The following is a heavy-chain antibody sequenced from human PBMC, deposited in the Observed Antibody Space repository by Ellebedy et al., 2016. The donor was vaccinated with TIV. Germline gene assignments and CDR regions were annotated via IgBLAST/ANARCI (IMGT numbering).Heavy chain of an antibody. J-gene: IGHJ6*02. D-gene: IGHD2-15*01. CDR1: GYSFTSYG. CDR3: ASFVVVVAATPLYGMDV. V-gene: IGHV1-18*04. Sequence: ASVKVSCKASGYSFTSYGISWVRQAPGQGLEWMGWISVSNGNTNYIEKLQGRVTMTTDTSTSTAYMELRSLRSDDTAVYYCASFVVVVAATPLYGMDVWGQGTTVTVSS. CDR2: ISVSNGNT.